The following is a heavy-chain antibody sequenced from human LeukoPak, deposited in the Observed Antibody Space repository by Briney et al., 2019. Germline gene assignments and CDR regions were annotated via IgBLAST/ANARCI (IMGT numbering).Heavy chain of an antibody. Sequence: SEILSLTCTVSGGSISTTGYYWGWIRQPPGKGLDCIGSIYYSGSTYYNPSLKSRVTISVDTSKNQFSLKLSSVTAADTAVYYCARFGSNYFDYWGQGTLVTVSS. CDR1: GGSISTTGYY. V-gene: IGHV4-39*01. CDR2: IYYSGST. D-gene: IGHD3-3*01. J-gene: IGHJ4*02. CDR3: ARFGSNYFDY.